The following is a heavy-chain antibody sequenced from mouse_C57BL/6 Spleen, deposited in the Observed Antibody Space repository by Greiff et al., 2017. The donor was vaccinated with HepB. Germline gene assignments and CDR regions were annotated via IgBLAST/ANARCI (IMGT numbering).Heavy chain of an antibody. V-gene: IGHV1-82*01. D-gene: IGHD6-2*01. J-gene: IGHJ3*01. CDR3: AREELVFAY. Sequence: VQLQQSGPELVKPGASVKISCKASGYAFSSSWMNWVKQRPGKGLEWIGRIYPGDGDTNYNGKFKGKATLTADKSSSTAYMQLSSLTSEDAAVYFCAREELVFAYWGQGTLVTVSA. CDR1: GYAFSSSW. CDR2: IYPGDGDT.